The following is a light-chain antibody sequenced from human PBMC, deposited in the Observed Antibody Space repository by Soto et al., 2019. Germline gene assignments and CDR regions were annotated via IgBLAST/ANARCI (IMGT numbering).Light chain of an antibody. CDR3: QQRSKWPLT. Sequence: EIVFTQSPVTLSLSPGERATLSCRSSQSVTDFLAWYQQKPGQAPRLLIYDASNRATGIPARFSGSGSGTDFTLTISSLEPEDFAVYYCQQRSKWPLTFGGGTKVDIK. J-gene: IGKJ4*01. V-gene: IGKV3-11*01. CDR1: QSVTDF. CDR2: DAS.